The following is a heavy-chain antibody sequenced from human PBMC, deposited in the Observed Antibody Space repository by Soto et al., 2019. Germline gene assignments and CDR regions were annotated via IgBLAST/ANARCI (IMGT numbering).Heavy chain of an antibody. CDR1: GFTFSDYY. CDR3: ASDGGRDGYNYVRPLDY. D-gene: IGHD5-12*01. J-gene: IGHJ4*02. Sequence: QVQLVESGGGLVKPGGSLRLSCAASGFTFSDYYMSWIRQAPGKGLEWLSYISSRGSTIYYADSVKGRFTISRDNARNSMYLQMSRLRAEDTAVYYCASDGGRDGYNYVRPLDYWGQGTLVTVSS. V-gene: IGHV3-11*01. CDR2: ISSRGSTI.